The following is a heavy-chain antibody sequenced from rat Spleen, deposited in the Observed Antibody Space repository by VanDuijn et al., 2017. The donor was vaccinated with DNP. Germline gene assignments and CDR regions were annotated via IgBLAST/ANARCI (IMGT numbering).Heavy chain of an antibody. CDR3: ASLILPNWIAY. Sequence: EVQLVESGGDLVRPGRSLRLSCVASGFTFNNYWMTWIRQVPGKGLEWLASINSSGGSMFYPDSVTGRFTISRDNAENTLYLQMNSLRSEDTATYYCASLILPNWIAYWGQGTLVTVSS. D-gene: IGHD4-6*01. CDR1: GFTFNNYW. CDR2: INSSGGSM. V-gene: IGHV5-31*01. J-gene: IGHJ3*01.